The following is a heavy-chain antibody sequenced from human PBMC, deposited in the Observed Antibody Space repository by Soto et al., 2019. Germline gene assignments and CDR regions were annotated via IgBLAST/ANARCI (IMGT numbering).Heavy chain of an antibody. Sequence: QVQLVESGGGVVQPGRSLRLSCAASGFTFSSYAMHWVRQAPGKGLEWVAVISYDGSNKYYADSVKGRFTISRDNSKNTLYLQMNSLRAEDTAVYYCARSQNYYGMDVWGQGTTVTVSS. CDR1: GFTFSSYA. V-gene: IGHV3-30-3*01. CDR3: ARSQNYYGMDV. CDR2: ISYDGSNK. J-gene: IGHJ6*02.